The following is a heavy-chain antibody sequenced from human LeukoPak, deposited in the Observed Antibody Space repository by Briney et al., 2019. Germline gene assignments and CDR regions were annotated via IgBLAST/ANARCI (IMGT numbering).Heavy chain of an antibody. V-gene: IGHV3-48*01. CDR3: AREGSYSNYVDY. J-gene: IGHJ4*02. Sequence: GGSLRLSCAAFGFTFSDYNMDWVRQAPGKGLEWVSFISSGGSIAYYADSVKGRFTISRDSAKNSLYLQMTSLRAEDTAVYYCAREGSYSNYVDYWGQGTLVTVSS. CDR2: ISSGGSIA. D-gene: IGHD4-11*01. CDR1: GFTFSDYN.